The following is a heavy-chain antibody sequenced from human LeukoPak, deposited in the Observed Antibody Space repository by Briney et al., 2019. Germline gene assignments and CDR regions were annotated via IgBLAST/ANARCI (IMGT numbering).Heavy chain of an antibody. D-gene: IGHD4-11*01. V-gene: IGHV4-39*01. CDR1: GGSIRSSYYY. CDR2: IYYSGST. Sequence: PSETLSLTCTVSGGSIRSSYYYWGWIRQPPGKGLEWIGSIYYSGSTYYNPSLKSRVTISVDTSKNQFSLKLSSVTAADTAVYYCARHVRGTLQNFDYWGQGTLVTVSS. CDR3: ARHVRGTLQNFDY. J-gene: IGHJ4*02.